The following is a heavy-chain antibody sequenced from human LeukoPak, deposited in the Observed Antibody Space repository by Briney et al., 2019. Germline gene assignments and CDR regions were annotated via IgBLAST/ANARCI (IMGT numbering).Heavy chain of an antibody. J-gene: IGHJ4*02. D-gene: IGHD3-22*01. Sequence: GGSLRLSCAASRFTFSNYAMSGVRQAPGKGLEWVSAITGNGDYTDYADSVKGRFTISRDNSKNTAYLQMNSLRSEDTAVYYCAKDNYYDSSGYYYQGAKVYDYWGQGTLVTVSS. V-gene: IGHV3-23*01. CDR2: ITGNGDYT. CDR1: RFTFSNYA. CDR3: AKDNYYDSSGYYYQGAKVYDY.